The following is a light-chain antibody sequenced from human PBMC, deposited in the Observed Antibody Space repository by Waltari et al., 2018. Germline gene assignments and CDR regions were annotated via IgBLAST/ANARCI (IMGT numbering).Light chain of an antibody. J-gene: IGLJ3*02. CDR2: DVT. CDR1: NSDFGASNS. Sequence: QSALTQPSSASGSPGQSITIPCTGTNSDFGASNSVSWYQQHPGKAPILIIFDVTFRSAGVSHRFSGSKSGNTASLTISGLQAEDEADYFCASYIGSALELFGGGTRLTVL. V-gene: IGLV2-14*03. CDR3: ASYIGSALEL.